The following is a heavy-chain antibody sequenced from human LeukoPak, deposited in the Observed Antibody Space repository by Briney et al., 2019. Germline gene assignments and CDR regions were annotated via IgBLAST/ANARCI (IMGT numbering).Heavy chain of an antibody. CDR1: GYIFTTYW. Sequence: PGESLKISCKGSGYIFTTYWIGWVRQMPGKGLEWMGIIYPGDSDTRYSPSFQGQVTISADKSISTAYLQWSSLEASDTAMYYCARQWSSGWSFFDYWGQGTLVTVSS. V-gene: IGHV5-51*01. CDR3: ARQWSSGWSFFDY. CDR2: IYPGDSDT. D-gene: IGHD6-19*01. J-gene: IGHJ4*02.